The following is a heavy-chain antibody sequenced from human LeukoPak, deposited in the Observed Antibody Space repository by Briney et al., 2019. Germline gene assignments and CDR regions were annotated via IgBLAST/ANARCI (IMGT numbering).Heavy chain of an antibody. D-gene: IGHD3-3*01. J-gene: IGHJ5*02. CDR3: ARDLGDNYTPERLTP. V-gene: IGHV3-11*01. CDR1: RFIFGDYY. CDR2: IIRQGKTI. Sequence: GGSLRLSCEASRFIFGDYYMNWIRQAPGKGPEWISFIIRQGKTIYYAPSVRGRFTISTDKAKNSLYLQMNSLRAEDTAVYYCARDLGDNYTPERLTPWGQGTLVTVSS.